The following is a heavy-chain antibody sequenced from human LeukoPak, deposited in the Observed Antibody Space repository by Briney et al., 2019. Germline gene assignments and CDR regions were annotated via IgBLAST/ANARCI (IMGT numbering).Heavy chain of an antibody. D-gene: IGHD2-15*01. CDR2: INHSGST. J-gene: IGHJ6*03. V-gene: IGHV4-34*01. CDR3: ARGQIVVVVAGPYYYYYMDV. Sequence: PSETLSLTCAVYGGSFSGYYWSWIRQPPGKGLEWIGEINHSGSTNYNPSLKSRVTISVDTSKNQFSLKLSSATAADTAVYYCARGQIVVVVAGPYYYYYMDVWGKGTTVTVSS. CDR1: GGSFSGYY.